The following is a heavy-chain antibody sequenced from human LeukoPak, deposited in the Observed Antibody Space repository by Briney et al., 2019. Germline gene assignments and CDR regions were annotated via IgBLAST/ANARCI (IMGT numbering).Heavy chain of an antibody. CDR3: ARGLGEYSSSYPYYYYYYMDV. CDR1: GYTFTSHY. CDR2: INPSGSST. V-gene: IGHV1-46*01. J-gene: IGHJ6*03. Sequence: GASVKVSCKASGYTFTSHYMHWVRQAPGQGLEWMGLINPSGSSTLYAQKFQGRVTMTRDMSTTTDYMELSSLRSEDTAVYYCARGLGEYSSSYPYYYYYYMDVWGKGTTVTVSS. D-gene: IGHD6-6*01.